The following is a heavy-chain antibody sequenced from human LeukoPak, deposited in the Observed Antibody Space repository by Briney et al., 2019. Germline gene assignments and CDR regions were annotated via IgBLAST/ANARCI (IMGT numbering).Heavy chain of an antibody. J-gene: IGHJ4*02. CDR3: ARGEDYGDYFDY. CDR1: GFTFSIYA. Sequence: GGSLRLSCAASGFTFSIYAMSWVRQAPGKGLEWVSVIYSGGSTYYADSVKGRFTISRDNSKNTLYLQMNSLRAGDTAVYYCARGEDYGDYFDYWGQGTLVTVSS. V-gene: IGHV3-53*01. CDR2: IYSGGST. D-gene: IGHD4-17*01.